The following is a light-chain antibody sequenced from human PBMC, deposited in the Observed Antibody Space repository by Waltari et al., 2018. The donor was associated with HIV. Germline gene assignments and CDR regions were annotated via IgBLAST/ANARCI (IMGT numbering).Light chain of an antibody. J-gene: IGLJ1*01. V-gene: IGLV1-47*01. CDR2: RNN. CDR3: AAWGDSLSSYV. CDR1: SSNIGSNY. Sequence: QSVLTQPPSASGTPGQRVTISCSGSSSNIGSNYVSWYQQLPGTAPKLLIYRNNQRPSGVPDRFSGSKSGTSASLAISGLRSEDEADYCAAWGDSLSSYVFGTGTEVTVL.